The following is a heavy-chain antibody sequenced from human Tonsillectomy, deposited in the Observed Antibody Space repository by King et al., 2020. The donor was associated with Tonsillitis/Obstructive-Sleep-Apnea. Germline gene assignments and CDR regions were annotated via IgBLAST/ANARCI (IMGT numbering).Heavy chain of an antibody. Sequence: VQLKQSGPGLVKPSETLSLPCAISGDSVSSNSSAWNWIRQSPSGGLEWLGRTYYRSKWYHDYAISVKSRITINPDTSKNQFSLQLNSVTPEDTAVYYCAREGAGFFYWGQGTLVTVSS. CDR2: TYYRSKWYH. J-gene: IGHJ4*02. CDR1: GDSVSSNSSA. V-gene: IGHV6-1*01. D-gene: IGHD4/OR15-4a*01. CDR3: AREGAGFFY.